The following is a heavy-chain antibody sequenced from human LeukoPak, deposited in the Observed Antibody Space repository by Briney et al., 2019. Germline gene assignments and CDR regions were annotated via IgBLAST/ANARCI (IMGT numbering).Heavy chain of an antibody. CDR2: ISAYNCNT. D-gene: IGHD3-10*01. Sequence: ASVYVSCEASGSTSTSYSISCVRQALGQRLEWMGWISAYNCNTNHAQKLQGRVIMTTDTSTSTGYMELRRLRYADTAVYCCARTWAAHGSGRRYGMDVWGQGSTVTVCS. CDR1: GSTSTSYS. J-gene: IGHJ6*02. CDR3: ARTWAAHGSGRRYGMDV. V-gene: IGHV1-18*01.